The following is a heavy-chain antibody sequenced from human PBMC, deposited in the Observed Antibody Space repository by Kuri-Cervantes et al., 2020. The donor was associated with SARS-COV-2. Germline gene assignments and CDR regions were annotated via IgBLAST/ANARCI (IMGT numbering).Heavy chain of an antibody. V-gene: IGHV1-18*01. CDR2: ISAYNGNT. CDR1: GYTFTSYG. J-gene: IGHJ4*02. D-gene: IGHD1-26*01. CDR3: AGGPGSYHIWYYFDY. Sequence: ASVKVSCKASGYTFTSYGISWVRQAPGQGLEWMGWISAYNGNTNYAQKLQGRVTMTTDTSTSTAYMELRSLRSDDTAVYYCAGGPGSYHIWYYFDYWGQGTLVTVSS.